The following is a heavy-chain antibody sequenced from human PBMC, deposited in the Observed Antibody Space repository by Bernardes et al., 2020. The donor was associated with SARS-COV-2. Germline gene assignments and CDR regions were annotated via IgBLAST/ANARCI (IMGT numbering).Heavy chain of an antibody. Sequence: GGSLRLSCAASGFTFSSYSMNWVRQAPGKGLEWVSSISSSSSYIYYADSVKGRFTISRDNAKNSLYLQMNSLRAEDTAVYYCARWGRTIQLWVFDYGMDVWGQGTTVTVSS. CDR1: GFTFSSYS. CDR3: ARWGRTIQLWVFDYGMDV. CDR2: ISSSSSYI. V-gene: IGHV3-21*01. D-gene: IGHD5-18*01. J-gene: IGHJ6*02.